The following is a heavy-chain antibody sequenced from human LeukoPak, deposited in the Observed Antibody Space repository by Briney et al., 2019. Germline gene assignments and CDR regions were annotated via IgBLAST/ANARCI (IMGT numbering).Heavy chain of an antibody. J-gene: IGHJ4*02. CDR1: GGAFSGYY. Sequence: SETLSLTCAVYGGAFSGYYWSWIRQPPVKGLEWIGEINHSGSTNYNPSLKSRVTISVDTSKNQFSLKLSSVTAADTAVYYCARGYTWIHFDYWGQGTLVTVSS. V-gene: IGHV4-34*01. CDR2: INHSGST. D-gene: IGHD5-18*01. CDR3: ARGYTWIHFDY.